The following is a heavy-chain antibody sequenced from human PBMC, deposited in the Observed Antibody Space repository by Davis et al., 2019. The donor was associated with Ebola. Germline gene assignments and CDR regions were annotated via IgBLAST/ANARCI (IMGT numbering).Heavy chain of an antibody. J-gene: IGHJ6*02. D-gene: IGHD3-10*01. CDR1: GGSISSGGYS. CDR3: ARDAGAYYYYYGMDV. CDR2: IYYSGST. V-gene: IGHV4-30-2*03. Sequence: MPSETLSLTCAVSGGSISSGGYSWSWIRQPPGKGLEWIGSIYYSGSTYYNPSLKSRVTISVDTSKNQFSLKLSSVTAADTAVYYCARDAGAYYYYYGMDVWGQGTTVTVSS.